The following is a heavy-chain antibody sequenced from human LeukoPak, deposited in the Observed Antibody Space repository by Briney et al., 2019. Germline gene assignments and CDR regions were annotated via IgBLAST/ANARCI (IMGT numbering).Heavy chain of an antibody. CDR1: GFTISSYG. V-gene: IGHV3-33*01. Sequence: PWWSLRLSCAASGFTISSYGMHCVRHAPGKGLYRVAVIWYDGSNKYYADSVKGRFTISRDNSKNTLYLQMNSLRAEDTAVYYCARARIAAAGSPHFDYWGQGTLVTVSS. J-gene: IGHJ4*02. CDR3: ARARIAAAGSPHFDY. CDR2: IWYDGSNK. D-gene: IGHD6-13*01.